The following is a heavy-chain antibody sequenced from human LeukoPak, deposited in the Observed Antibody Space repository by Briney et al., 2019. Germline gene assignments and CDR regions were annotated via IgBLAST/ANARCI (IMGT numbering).Heavy chain of an antibody. CDR3: AKAQIRFLEWSSI. D-gene: IGHD3-3*01. CDR2: ITDSGDGT. Sequence: PGGSLRLSCAASGFTFSSSAMSWVRQAPGKGLEWVSSITDSGDGTYYADSVKGRFTISRDNSKNTLYLQMNSLRAEDTAVYYCAKAQIRFLEWSSIWGQGTMVTVSS. CDR1: GFTFSSSA. J-gene: IGHJ3*02. V-gene: IGHV3-23*01.